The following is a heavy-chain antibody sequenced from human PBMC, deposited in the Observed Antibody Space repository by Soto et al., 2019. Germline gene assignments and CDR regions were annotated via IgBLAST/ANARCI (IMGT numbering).Heavy chain of an antibody. D-gene: IGHD2-15*01. CDR1: GFTFTTYA. CDR3: ARGYCTAGSCPGFDN. J-gene: IGHJ4*02. V-gene: IGHV3-23*01. CDR2: VGGSGDST. Sequence: GGSLRLSCAASGFTFTTYAMSWVRQAPGKGLEWVSSVGGSGDSTYYADSVRGRFSIFRDNSKNTLYLQMNSLRAEDTAVYYCARGYCTAGSCPGFDNWGQGTLVTAPQ.